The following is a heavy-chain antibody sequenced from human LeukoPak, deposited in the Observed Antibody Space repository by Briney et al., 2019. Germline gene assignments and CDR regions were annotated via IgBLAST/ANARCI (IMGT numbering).Heavy chain of an antibody. CDR3: ARARAYGSGNDY. Sequence: GGSLRLSCAASGFSFDDYGMSWVRQAPGKGLEWVSGINWNGGSTGYVDSVKGRFTISRDNAKNSLYLQMSSLRAEDTALYFCARARAYGSGNDYWGQGTLVTVSS. D-gene: IGHD3-10*01. J-gene: IGHJ4*02. V-gene: IGHV3-20*04. CDR1: GFSFDDYG. CDR2: INWNGGST.